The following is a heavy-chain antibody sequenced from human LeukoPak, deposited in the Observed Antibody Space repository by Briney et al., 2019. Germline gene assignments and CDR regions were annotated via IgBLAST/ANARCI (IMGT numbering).Heavy chain of an antibody. Sequence: GGCLRLSCAASGFTFTNSWMAWVRQALGKGLGWVANIKQDGSTKHYVDSLEGRFTISRDNPKNSLYLQMNSLRADDTAVYYCARDTDGSLDYWGQGILVTVAS. CDR2: IKQDGSTK. CDR3: ARDTDGSLDY. CDR1: GFTFTNSW. D-gene: IGHD1-26*01. J-gene: IGHJ4*02. V-gene: IGHV3-7*01.